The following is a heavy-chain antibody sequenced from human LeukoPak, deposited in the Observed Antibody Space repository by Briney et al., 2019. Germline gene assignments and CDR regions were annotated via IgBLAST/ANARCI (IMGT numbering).Heavy chain of an antibody. CDR2: ISGSGGST. V-gene: IGHV3-23*01. Sequence: PGGSLRLSCAASGFTFRNYAMSWVRQAPGKGLEWVSGISGSGGSTYHADSVKGRFTISRDNSKNTLYLQMNSLRAADTAIYYCAKDRLNDFWSVPDFWGQGTLVTVSS. CDR3: AKDRLNDFWSVPDF. CDR1: GFTFRNYA. J-gene: IGHJ4*02. D-gene: IGHD3-3*01.